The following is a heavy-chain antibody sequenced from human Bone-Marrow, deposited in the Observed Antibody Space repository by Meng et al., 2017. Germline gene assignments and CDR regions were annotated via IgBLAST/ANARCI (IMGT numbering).Heavy chain of an antibody. J-gene: IGHJ6*02. Sequence: GESLKISCAASGFTFSSYAMHWVRQAPGKGLEWVAVISYDGSNKYYADSVKGRFTISRDNSKNTLYLQMNSLRAEDTAVYYCAREIGWGLMVRGVTSFTYYYYYGMDVWGQGTTVTVSS. CDR2: ISYDGSNK. CDR1: GFTFSSYA. D-gene: IGHD3-10*01. CDR3: AREIGWGLMVRGVTSFTYYYYYGMDV. V-gene: IGHV3-30*01.